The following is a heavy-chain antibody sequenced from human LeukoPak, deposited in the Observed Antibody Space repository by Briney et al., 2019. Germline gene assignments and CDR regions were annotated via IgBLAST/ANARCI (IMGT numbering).Heavy chain of an antibody. CDR1: GFTFSSYA. V-gene: IGHV3-23*01. Sequence: GGSLRLSCAASGFTFSSYAMSWVRQAPGKGLEWVSAISGSGGSTYYADSVKGRFTISRDNSKNTLYLQMNSLRAEDTAVYYCARGTYCSSTSGKNYWGQGTLVTVSS. CDR3: ARGTYCSSTSGKNY. D-gene: IGHD2-2*01. CDR2: ISGSGGST. J-gene: IGHJ4*02.